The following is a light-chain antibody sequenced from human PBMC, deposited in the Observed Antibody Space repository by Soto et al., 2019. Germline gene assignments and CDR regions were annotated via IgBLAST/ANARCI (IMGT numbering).Light chain of an antibody. CDR2: DVS. V-gene: IGKV3-11*01. J-gene: IGKJ2*01. CDR1: QSVSTY. Sequence: EIVLTQSPATLSLSPGERATLSCRASQSVSTYLASYQQKPGQAPRLLIYDVSNRATGIPSRFSGSGSGTDFTLTISSLEPEDFAVYYCQQRYTFGQGTKLEIK. CDR3: QQRYT.